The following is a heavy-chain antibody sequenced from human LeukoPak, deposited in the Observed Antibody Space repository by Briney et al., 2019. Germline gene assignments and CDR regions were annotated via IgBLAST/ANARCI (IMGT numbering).Heavy chain of an antibody. D-gene: IGHD6-13*01. CDR3: ARGVRDVAAPLYYMDV. Sequence: SETLSLTCTVSGGSISSNSHYWGWIRQTPGKGLEWIGSIYYSGNTYYNPSLKSRVTISVDTYKNQFSLKLSSVTAADTALYYCARGVRDVAAPLYYMDVWGKGTTVTVSS. CDR1: GGSISSNSHY. V-gene: IGHV4-39*07. J-gene: IGHJ6*03. CDR2: IYYSGNT.